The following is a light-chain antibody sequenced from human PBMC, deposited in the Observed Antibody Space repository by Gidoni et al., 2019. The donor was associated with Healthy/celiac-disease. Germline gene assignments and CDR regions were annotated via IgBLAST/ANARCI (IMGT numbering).Light chain of an antibody. CDR2: RAS. V-gene: IGKV3-15*01. CDR3: QQYNNWPPWT. J-gene: IGKJ1*01. CDR1: QSVSSH. Sequence: EIVMTHSPATLSVSRGERATLPCRARQSVSSHLAWYQQKPGQAPRLLIYRASTTATGIPARFSCSGSGTEFPLPLSRLQSEDFAVYYCQQYNNWPPWTFGQGTKVEIK.